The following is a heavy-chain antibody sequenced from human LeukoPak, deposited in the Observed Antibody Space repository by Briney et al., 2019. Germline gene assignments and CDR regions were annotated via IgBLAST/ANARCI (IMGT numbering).Heavy chain of an antibody. V-gene: IGHV3-7*03. Sequence: PGGSLRLSCAVSGFTFSRYWMTWVRQAPGKGLEWVASIKQDGNEKYYVDSVRGRFTISRDNAKNSLYLQMNSLRAEDTAVYYCARDLDVGSGRSLGAFEICGQGTMVSVS. CDR3: ARDLDVGSGRSLGAFEI. CDR2: IKQDGNEK. J-gene: IGHJ3*02. CDR1: GFTFSRYW. D-gene: IGHD3-10*01.